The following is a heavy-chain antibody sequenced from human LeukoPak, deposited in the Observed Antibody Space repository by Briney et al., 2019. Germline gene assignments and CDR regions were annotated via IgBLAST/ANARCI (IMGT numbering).Heavy chain of an antibody. CDR2: ISGSGGST. V-gene: IGHV3-23*01. Sequence: GGSLRLSCAASGFTFSNYAMSWVRQAPGKGLEWVSTISGSGGSTYYPGSVKGRFTISRENAKNSLYLQMNSLRAGDTAVYYCARERVAVAGLNYYYYGMDVWGQGTTVTVSS. CDR1: GFTFSNYA. CDR3: ARERVAVAGLNYYYYGMDV. D-gene: IGHD6-19*01. J-gene: IGHJ6*02.